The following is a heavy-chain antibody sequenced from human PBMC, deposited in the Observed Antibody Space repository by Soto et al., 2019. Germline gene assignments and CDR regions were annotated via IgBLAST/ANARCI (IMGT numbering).Heavy chain of an antibody. J-gene: IGHJ6*03. Sequence: EVQLVESGGDLVQPGGSLRLPCAASGFTVSSHYMNWVRQAPGKGLEWVSLIQSGGSTFYADSVKGRFTISRDNSKNTLFLQMNSLRVEDTAMYYCSRDDVYCSGGSCYGVPMDVCGRGTTVTVSS. CDR3: SRDDVYCSGGSCYGVPMDV. CDR2: IQSGGST. V-gene: IGHV3-66*01. CDR1: GFTVSSHY. D-gene: IGHD2-15*01.